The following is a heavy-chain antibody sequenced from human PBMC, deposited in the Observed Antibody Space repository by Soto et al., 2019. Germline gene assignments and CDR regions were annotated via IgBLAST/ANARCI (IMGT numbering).Heavy chain of an antibody. CDR3: AKGDNLGPKTGYAFDP. J-gene: IGHJ5*02. CDR2: TFFRSQWYN. D-gene: IGHD5-12*01. CDR1: GDSVSSNTAS. Sequence: QVQLQQSGAGLVRPSQTLSLTCSISGDSVSSNTASWNWIRQSPSRGLEWLGRTFFRSQWYNDYAVSVHSRIIINPDTSQNQFSLHLNSVTTEDTAVYYCAKGDNLGPKTGYAFDPWGQGTLVSVSS. V-gene: IGHV6-1*01.